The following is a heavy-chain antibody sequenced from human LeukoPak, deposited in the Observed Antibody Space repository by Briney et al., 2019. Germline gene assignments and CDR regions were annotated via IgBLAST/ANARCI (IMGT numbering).Heavy chain of an antibody. CDR2: ISGSGGST. CDR3: AKYRARTIFGVVILDY. D-gene: IGHD3-3*01. Sequence: QSGGSLRLSCAASGFTFSCYAMSWVRQAPGKGLEWVSAISGSGGSTYYADSVKGRFTISRDNSKNTLYLQMNSLRAEDTAVYYCAKYRARTIFGVVILDYWGQGTLVTVSS. V-gene: IGHV3-23*01. CDR1: GFTFSCYA. J-gene: IGHJ4*02.